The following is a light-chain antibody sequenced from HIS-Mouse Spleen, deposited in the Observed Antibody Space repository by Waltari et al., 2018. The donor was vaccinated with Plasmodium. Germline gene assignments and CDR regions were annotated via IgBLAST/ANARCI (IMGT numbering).Light chain of an antibody. CDR1: SGHSSYA. V-gene: IGLV4-69*01. J-gene: IGLJ2*01. CDR2: LNSDGSH. Sequence: SASLGASVKFTCTLSSGHSSYAIAWHQQQPEKGPRYLMKLNSDGSHSKGDGIPDRFSGSSSGAERYLTISSLQSEDEADYYCQTWGTGMGVFGGGTKLTVL. CDR3: QTWGTGMGV.